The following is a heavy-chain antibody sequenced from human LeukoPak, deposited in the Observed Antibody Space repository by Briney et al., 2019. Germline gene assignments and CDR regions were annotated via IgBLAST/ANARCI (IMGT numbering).Heavy chain of an antibody. J-gene: IGHJ4*02. CDR2: ISYDGSDK. Sequence: GGSLRLSCVSSGFTFHDYAMHWVRQAPGKGLEWVAVISYDGSDKYYTDSVKGRFTISRDNSKNTLYLQMNSLRTEDTALYYCARGSYWNSWGQGTLVTVSS. D-gene: IGHD1-26*01. CDR3: ARGSYWNS. V-gene: IGHV3-30*04. CDR1: GFTFHDYA.